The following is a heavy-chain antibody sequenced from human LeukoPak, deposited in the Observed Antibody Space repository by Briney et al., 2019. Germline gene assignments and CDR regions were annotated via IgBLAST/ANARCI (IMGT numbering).Heavy chain of an antibody. J-gene: IGHJ3*02. D-gene: IGHD6-13*01. V-gene: IGHV4-61*05. Sequence: SETLSLTCTVSGGSISSSSYYWGWIRQPPGKGLEWIGYIYYSGSTNYNPSLKSRVTVSVDTSKNQFSLKLTSVTAADTAVYYCARFSSSSWYGKGAFDIWGQGTMVTVSS. CDR2: IYYSGST. CDR1: GGSISSSSYY. CDR3: ARFSSSSWYGKGAFDI.